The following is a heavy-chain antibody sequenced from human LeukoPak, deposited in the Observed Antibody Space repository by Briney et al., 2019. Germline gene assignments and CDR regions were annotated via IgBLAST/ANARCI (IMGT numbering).Heavy chain of an antibody. CDR3: ARAKYYYDSSGYSYYFDY. V-gene: IGHV3-74*01. J-gene: IGHJ4*02. CDR2: INSDGSST. D-gene: IGHD3-22*01. CDR1: EFTFSTYW. Sequence: GGSLRLSCAASEFTFSTYWMHWVRQAPGKGLVWVSRINSDGSSTSYADSVKGRFTISRDNAKNTLYLQMNSLRAEDTAVYYCARAKYYYDSSGYSYYFDYWGQGTLVTVSS.